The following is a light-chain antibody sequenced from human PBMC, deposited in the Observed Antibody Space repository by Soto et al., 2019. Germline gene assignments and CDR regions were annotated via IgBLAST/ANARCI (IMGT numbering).Light chain of an antibody. CDR1: ESISTW. Sequence: DIQMTQSPSSLSASVGDRVTITCRASESISTWLAWYQQKPGKAPKVLIYGASSLESGVPPRFSGDGSETDFTLTISSLQQDDFGTYCCQQYSRLWSFGQGTKVDIK. V-gene: IGKV1-5*03. J-gene: IGKJ1*01. CDR3: QQYSRLWS. CDR2: GAS.